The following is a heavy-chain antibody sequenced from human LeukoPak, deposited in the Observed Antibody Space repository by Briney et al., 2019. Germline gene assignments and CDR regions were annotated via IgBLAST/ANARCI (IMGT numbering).Heavy chain of an antibody. CDR1: GVTFSSYG. J-gene: IGHJ4*02. Sequence: PGGSLRLSCAASGVTFSSYGMHWVRQAPGKGLEWVAVIWYDGSNKYYADSVKGRFTISRDNSKNTLYLQMNSLRAEDTAVYYCARDQGSSRTFDYWGQGTLVTVSS. D-gene: IGHD1-26*01. CDR2: IWYDGSNK. V-gene: IGHV3-33*01. CDR3: ARDQGSSRTFDY.